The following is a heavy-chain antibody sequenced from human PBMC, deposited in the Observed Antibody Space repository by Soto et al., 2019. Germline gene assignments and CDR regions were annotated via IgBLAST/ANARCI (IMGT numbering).Heavy chain of an antibody. CDR1: GGTFNSYS. CDR2: IFPVYGTP. D-gene: IGHD3-9*01. CDR3: ARGLAFPPAGP. Sequence: QVQLVPSGAEVKKPGSSVKVSCKASGGTFNSYSVSWVRQAPGQGLEWMGGIFPVYGTPHYAQKFQGRVTTTADESTRTAYMELSSLTSEDTAVYYCARGLAFPPAGPWGQGTLVTVSS. J-gene: IGHJ5*02. V-gene: IGHV1-69*01.